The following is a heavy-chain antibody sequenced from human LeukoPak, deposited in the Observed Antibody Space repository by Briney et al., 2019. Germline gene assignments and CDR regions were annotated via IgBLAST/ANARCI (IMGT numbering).Heavy chain of an antibody. CDR3: ARVGKRPRYCSGGSCWLVGVVRVTQYGMDV. J-gene: IGHJ6*02. D-gene: IGHD2-15*01. CDR2: INHSGST. V-gene: IGHV4-34*01. Sequence: SETLSLTCAVYGGSFSGYYWSWIRQPPGKGLEWIGEINHSGSTNYNPSLKSRVTISVDTSKNQFSLKLSSVTAADTAVYYCARVGKRPRYCSGGSCWLVGVVRVTQYGMDVWGQGTTVTVSS. CDR1: GGSFSGYY.